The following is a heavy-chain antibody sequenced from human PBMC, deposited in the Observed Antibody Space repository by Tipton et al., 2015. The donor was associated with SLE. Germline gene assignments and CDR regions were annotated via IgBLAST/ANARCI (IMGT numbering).Heavy chain of an antibody. D-gene: IGHD1-14*01. Sequence: TLSLTCTVSGGSISSGGYYWSWIRQHPGKGLEWIGYTYYSGRTQYNPSLKSRVTISVGTSKKQVSLKLSSVTAADTAVYYCAKVRRDDYYYYGMDVWGQGTSVTVSS. V-gene: IGHV4-31*03. CDR3: AKVRRDDYYYYGMDV. CDR2: TYYSGRT. CDR1: GGSISSGGYY. J-gene: IGHJ6*02.